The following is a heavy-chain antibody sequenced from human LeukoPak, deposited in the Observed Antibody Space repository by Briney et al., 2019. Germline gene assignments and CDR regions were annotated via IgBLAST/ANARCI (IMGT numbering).Heavy chain of an antibody. D-gene: IGHD2-2*01. CDR1: GFTFSSYC. J-gene: IGHJ6*02. V-gene: IGHV3-21*01. CDR3: AREPPDCSSTSCYGAYGMDV. CDR2: ISSSSSYI. Sequence: GGSLRLSCAASGFTFSSYCMNWVRQAPGKGLEWVSSISSSSSYIYYADSVKGRFTISRDNAKNSLYLQMNSLRAEDTAVYYCAREPPDCSSTSCYGAYGMDVWGQGTTVTVSS.